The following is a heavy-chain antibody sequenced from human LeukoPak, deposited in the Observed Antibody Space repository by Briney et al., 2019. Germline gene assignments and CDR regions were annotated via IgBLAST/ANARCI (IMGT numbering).Heavy chain of an antibody. CDR2: ISAYNGNT. J-gene: IGHJ6*02. CDR1: GYTFTSYG. Sequence: ASVKVSCKASGYTFTSYGISWVRQAPGQGLEWMGWISAYNGNTNYAQKLQGRVTMTTDTSTSTAYMELRSLRSVDTAVYYCARPSFHCSSTSCYTGYGVDVWGQGTTVTVSS. V-gene: IGHV1-18*01. D-gene: IGHD2-2*02. CDR3: ARPSFHCSSTSCYTGYGVDV.